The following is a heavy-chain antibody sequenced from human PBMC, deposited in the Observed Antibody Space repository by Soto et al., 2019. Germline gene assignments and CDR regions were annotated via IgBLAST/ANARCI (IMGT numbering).Heavy chain of an antibody. CDR1: GGTFSSYA. J-gene: IGHJ4*02. Sequence: ASVKVSCKASGGTFSSYAISWVRQAPGQGLEWMGGIIPIFGTANYAQKFQGRVTITADESTSTAYMELSSLRSEDTAVYYCARARGGGSWQLPDFDYWGQGTLVTVSS. D-gene: IGHD2-15*01. CDR2: IIPIFGTA. CDR3: ARARGGGSWQLPDFDY. V-gene: IGHV1-69*13.